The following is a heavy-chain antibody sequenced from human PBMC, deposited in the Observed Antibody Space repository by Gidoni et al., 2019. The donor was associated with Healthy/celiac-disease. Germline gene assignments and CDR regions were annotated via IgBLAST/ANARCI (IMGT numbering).Heavy chain of an antibody. CDR2: ISSRSSYI. J-gene: IGHJ6*02. Sequence: EVLLVESGGGLVKPGGSLRHPCAASGFTPRRYSMNWVRQAPGLGLELVSSISSRSSYIYYAESVSGRFTSSRDNAKNSLDLQMNSLRAEDTAVYYCARDGWGDYYYCMDVWGQWTTVTVSS. CDR1: GFTPRRYS. CDR3: ARDGWGDYYYCMDV. V-gene: IGHV3-21*01. D-gene: IGHD6-19*01.